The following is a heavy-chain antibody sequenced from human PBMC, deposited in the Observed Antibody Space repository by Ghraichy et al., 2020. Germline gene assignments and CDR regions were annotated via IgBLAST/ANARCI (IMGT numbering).Heavy chain of an antibody. V-gene: IGHV3-9*01. CDR2: ISWNSGSI. Sequence: SLNISCAASGFTFDDYAMHWVRQAPGKGLEWVSGISWNSGSIGYADSVKGRFTISRDNAKNSLYLQMNSLRAEDTALYYCAKDIGIAVAGHFDYWGQGTLVTVSS. J-gene: IGHJ4*02. D-gene: IGHD6-19*01. CDR1: GFTFDDYA. CDR3: AKDIGIAVAGHFDY.